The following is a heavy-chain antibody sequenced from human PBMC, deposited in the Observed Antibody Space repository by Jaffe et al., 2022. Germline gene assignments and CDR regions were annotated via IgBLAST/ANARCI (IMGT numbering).Heavy chain of an antibody. D-gene: IGHD5-18*01. V-gene: IGHV4-61*02. CDR2: IHISGTT. J-gene: IGHJ4*02. CDR1: GDSMTSGSYY. CDR3: ARSYSYGPDF. Sequence: QVQMQESGPGLMRPSQTLSLTCTVSGDSMTSGSYYWNWIRQPVGKTLEWIGRIHISGTTTYNPSLESRVNISLDTPKYLFSLRLSSLTAADTAVYFCARSYSYGPDFWGQGSLVTVSS.